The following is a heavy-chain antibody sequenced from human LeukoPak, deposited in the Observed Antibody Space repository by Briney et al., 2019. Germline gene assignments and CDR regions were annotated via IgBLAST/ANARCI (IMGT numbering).Heavy chain of an antibody. V-gene: IGHV3-7*01. CDR1: GFTFSNYW. CDR3: AELGITMIGGV. D-gene: IGHD3-10*02. Sequence: GGSLRLSCAASGFTFSNYWMTWVRQAPGKGLEWVASIKRDGSERYYVDSVKGRFTISRDNAENSLYLQMNTLRAEDTAVYYCAELGITMIGGVWGKGTTVTISS. J-gene: IGHJ6*04. CDR2: IKRDGSER.